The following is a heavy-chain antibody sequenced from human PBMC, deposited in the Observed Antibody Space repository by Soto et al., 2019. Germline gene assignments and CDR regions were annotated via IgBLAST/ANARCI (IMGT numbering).Heavy chain of an antibody. D-gene: IGHD6-13*01. CDR3: ARHVYGSSPYYFDY. CDR2: IYYSGST. CDR1: GGSIISSSYY. Sequence: SETLSLTCTVSGGSIISSSYYFCCIRQPPGKGLEWIGSIYYSGSTYYNPSLKSRVTISVDTSKNQFSLKLSSVTAADTAVYYCARHVYGSSPYYFDYWGQGTLVTVSS. J-gene: IGHJ4*02. V-gene: IGHV4-39*01.